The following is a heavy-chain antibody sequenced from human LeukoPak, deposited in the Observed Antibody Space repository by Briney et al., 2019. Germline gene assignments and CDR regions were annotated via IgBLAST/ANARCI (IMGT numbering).Heavy chain of an antibody. V-gene: IGHV4-39*01. CDR1: VGSISSSGYF. CDR3: ARRRFGGDFDY. J-gene: IGHJ4*02. D-gene: IGHD3-10*01. CDR2: IYYSGST. Sequence: SETLSLTCTVSVGSISSSGYFWGWIRQPPGEVLEWIGNIYYSGSTYYNPSLKTRVTISIDTSKNQFSLKLSSVTAADTAVYYCARRRFGGDFDYWGQGTLVTVSS.